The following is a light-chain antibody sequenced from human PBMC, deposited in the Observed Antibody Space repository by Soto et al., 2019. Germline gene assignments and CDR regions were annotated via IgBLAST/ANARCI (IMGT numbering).Light chain of an antibody. CDR2: GAS. CDR3: QQYGTSPIT. J-gene: IGKJ5*01. CDR1: PTITNNY. Sequence: EIVLTQSPGTLSLSPGERATLSCRASPTITNNYLAWYQQKPGQAPRLLIYGASSRVTGIPDRFSGSVSGTDFTLTISRLEPEDCAVYYCQQYGTSPITFGQGTRLEIK. V-gene: IGKV3-20*01.